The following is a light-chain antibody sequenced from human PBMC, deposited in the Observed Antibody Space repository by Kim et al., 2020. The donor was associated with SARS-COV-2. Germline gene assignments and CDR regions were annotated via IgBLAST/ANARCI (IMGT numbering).Light chain of an antibody. J-gene: IGKJ1*01. CDR1: QGISSY. CDR2: SAS. CDR3: QQVNSHPRT. Sequence: DIQLTQSPSFLSASVGDRVTITCRASQGISSYLAWYQQKPGKAPKLLIYSASTLQSGVPSRFSGSGSGTDFTLTISSLQPEDFATYYCQQVNSHPRTFGQGTKVDIK. V-gene: IGKV1-9*01.